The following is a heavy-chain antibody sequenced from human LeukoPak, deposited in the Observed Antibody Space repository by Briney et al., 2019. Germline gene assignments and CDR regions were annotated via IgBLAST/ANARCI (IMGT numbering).Heavy chain of an antibody. Sequence: ASVKVSCKASGYTFASYYMHWVRQAPGQGLEWMGIINPSGGSASYAQKFQGRVTMTRDTSTSTVYMELSSLRSEDTAVYYCARDRVRFLDYWGQGTLVTVSS. CDR3: ARDRVRFLDY. J-gene: IGHJ4*02. CDR2: INPSGGSA. CDR1: GYTFASYY. V-gene: IGHV1-46*01. D-gene: IGHD4-17*01.